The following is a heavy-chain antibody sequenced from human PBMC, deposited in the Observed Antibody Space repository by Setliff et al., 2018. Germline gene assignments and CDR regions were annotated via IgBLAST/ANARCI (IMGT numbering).Heavy chain of an antibody. Sequence: PTLVNPTQALALTCSFSGFSLTTNGVGVGWIRQPPGKAPEWLARLDWDDDKFYNTSLRSRLTLSKDTSKNQVILTMTNMDPADTATYYCARLPPLVQNNGASNHAFDVWGPGAVVTVSS. J-gene: IGHJ3*01. CDR1: GFSLTTNGVG. CDR2: LDWDDDK. CDR3: ARLPPLVQNNGASNHAFDV. V-gene: IGHV2-70*04. D-gene: IGHD6-6*01.